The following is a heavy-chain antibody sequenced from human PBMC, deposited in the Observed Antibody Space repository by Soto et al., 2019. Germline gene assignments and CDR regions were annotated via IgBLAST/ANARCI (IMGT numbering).Heavy chain of an antibody. CDR2: IYYSGST. Sequence: PSETLSLTCTVSGGSISSYYWSWIRQPPGKGLEWIGYIYYSGSTNYNPSLKSRVTISVDTSKNQFSLKLSSVTAADTAVYYCATSTTVTLIWNYWGQGTLVTVS. J-gene: IGHJ4*02. CDR3: ATSTTVTLIWNY. D-gene: IGHD4-17*01. CDR1: GGSISSYY. V-gene: IGHV4-59*01.